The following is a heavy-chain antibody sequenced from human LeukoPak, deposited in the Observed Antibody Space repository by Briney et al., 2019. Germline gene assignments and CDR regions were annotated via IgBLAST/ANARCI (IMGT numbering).Heavy chain of an antibody. V-gene: IGHV4-39*07. D-gene: IGHD5-18*01. CDR3: ARAGWIQLWLSRWFDP. J-gene: IGHJ5*02. CDR2: TYYSGST. Sequence: SETLSLTCTVSGGSISSSSYYWGWIRQPPGKGLEWIGSTYYSGSTYYNPSLKSRVTISVDTSKNQFSLKLSSVTAADTAVYYCARAGWIQLWLSRWFDPWGQGTLVTVSS. CDR1: GGSISSSSYY.